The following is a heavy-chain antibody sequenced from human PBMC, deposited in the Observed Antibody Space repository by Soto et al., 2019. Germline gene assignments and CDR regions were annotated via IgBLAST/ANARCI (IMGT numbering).Heavy chain of an antibody. CDR1: GYSFTSYW. CDR2: IYPGDSDT. J-gene: IGHJ4*02. D-gene: IGHD3-10*01. Sequence: EVQLVQSGAEVKQPGESLKISCKGSGYSFTSYWIGWVRQMPGKGLEWMGIIYPGDSDTRYSPSFQGQVTISADKSFSTADLQWSSQNASDTAMYYCARVGLYYCGSGTTGDYWCQGTLVTVSS. V-gene: IGHV5-51*03. CDR3: ARVGLYYCGSGTTGDY.